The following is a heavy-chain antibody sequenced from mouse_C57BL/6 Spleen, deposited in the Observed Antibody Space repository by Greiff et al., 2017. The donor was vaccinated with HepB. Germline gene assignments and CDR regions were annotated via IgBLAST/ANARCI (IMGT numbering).Heavy chain of an antibody. CDR1: GYTFTSYW. V-gene: IGHV1-69*01. CDR3: ARPDLLHAMDY. D-gene: IGHD2-1*01. CDR2: IDPSDSYT. Sequence: VQLQQPGAELVMPGASVKLSCKASGYTFTSYWMHWVKQRPGQGLEWIGEIDPSDSYTNYNQKFKGKSTLTVDKSSSTAYMQLSSLTSEDSAVYYCARPDLLHAMDYWGQGTSVTVSS. J-gene: IGHJ4*01.